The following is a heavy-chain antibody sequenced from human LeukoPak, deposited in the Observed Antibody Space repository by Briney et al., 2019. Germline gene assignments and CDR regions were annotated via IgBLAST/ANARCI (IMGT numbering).Heavy chain of an antibody. J-gene: IGHJ4*02. Sequence: GGSLRLSCATSGFSFTDYPMNWVRQAPGKGLEWISNIRTTAEGAKYAYYADSVKGRVTISRDDGKNTLYLHMNSLRDDDTAVYYCATGQRYAFDYWGQGILVTVSS. D-gene: IGHD3-9*01. CDR3: ATGQRYAFDY. V-gene: IGHV3-48*02. CDR2: IRTTAEGAKYA. CDR1: GFSFTDYP.